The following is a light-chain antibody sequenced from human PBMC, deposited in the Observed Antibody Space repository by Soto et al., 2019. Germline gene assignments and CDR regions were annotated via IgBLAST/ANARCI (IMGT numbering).Light chain of an antibody. CDR3: QQYGSSPHT. CDR1: QSVSSSY. CDR2: GAS. J-gene: IGKJ2*01. V-gene: IGKV3-20*01. Sequence: EIVLTQSPGTLSLSPGERATLSCRASQSVSSSYLAWYQHKPGQAPRLLIYGASSRATGIPARFSSSGSGTDFTLTISRLEPEDFAVYYCQQYGSSPHTFGQGTKLEIK.